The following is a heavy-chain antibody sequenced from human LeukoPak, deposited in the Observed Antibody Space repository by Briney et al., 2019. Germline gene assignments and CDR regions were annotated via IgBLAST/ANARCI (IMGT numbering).Heavy chain of an antibody. CDR1: GGSISSSSYY. J-gene: IGHJ4*02. D-gene: IGHD3-16*01. Sequence: SETLSLTCTVSGGSISSSSYYWGWIRQPPGKGLEWIGSIYYSGSTYYNPSLKSRVTLSVDTSKNQFSLKMKTVTVADTAVYYCARSEIDDYSRYWGQGTLVLVSS. CDR2: IYYSGST. CDR3: ARSEIDDYSRY. V-gene: IGHV4-39*07.